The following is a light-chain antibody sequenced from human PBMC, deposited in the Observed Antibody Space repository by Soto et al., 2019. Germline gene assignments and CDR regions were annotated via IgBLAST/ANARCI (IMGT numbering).Light chain of an antibody. CDR1: QSVSSSY. V-gene: IGKV3-20*01. CDR2: GAS. CDR3: PQYGSSPWT. J-gene: IGKJ1*01. Sequence: EIVLTQSPGTLSLSPGERATLSCRASQSVSSSYLAWYQQKPGQAPRLLIYGASSRATGIPDRFSGSGSGTDFTLTISRLEPEDVAVYYCPQYGSSPWTFGQGPKVEIK.